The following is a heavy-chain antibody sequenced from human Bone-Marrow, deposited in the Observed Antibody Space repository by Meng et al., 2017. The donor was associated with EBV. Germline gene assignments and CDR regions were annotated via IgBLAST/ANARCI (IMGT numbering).Heavy chain of an antibody. CDR2: IYYSGST. CDR1: GGSIASGGYS. CDR3: ARGSIVGVNWFDP. D-gene: IGHD2-21*01. V-gene: IGHV4-61*08. Sequence: QLRLQESGSGLVKPSPTLFLTCVVAGGSIASGGYSWSWIRQPPGKGLEWIGYIYYSGSTNYNPSLKSRVTISVDTSKNQFSPKLSSVTAADTAVYYCARGSIVGVNWFDPWGQGTLVTVSS. J-gene: IGHJ5*02.